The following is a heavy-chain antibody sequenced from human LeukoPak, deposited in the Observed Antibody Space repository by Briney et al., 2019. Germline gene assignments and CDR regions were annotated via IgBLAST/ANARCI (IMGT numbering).Heavy chain of an antibody. D-gene: IGHD1-1*01. J-gene: IGHJ4*02. Sequence: KPSETLSLTCTVSGGSISSYYWSWIRQPPGKGLEWIGYIYYSGSTNYNPSLKSRVTISVDTSKNQFSLKLSSVTAADTAVYYCARDDRRTERDYWGQGTLVTVSS. CDR1: GGSISSYY. V-gene: IGHV4-59*01. CDR2: IYYSGST. CDR3: ARDDRRTERDY.